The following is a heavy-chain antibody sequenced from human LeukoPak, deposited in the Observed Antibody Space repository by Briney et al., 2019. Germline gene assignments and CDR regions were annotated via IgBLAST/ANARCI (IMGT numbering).Heavy chain of an antibody. V-gene: IGHV4-4*02. Sequence: PSETLSLTCAVSGGSVSSSNWWSWVRQPPGKGLEWIGYIYYSGSTNYNPSLKSRVTISVDTSKNQFSLKLSSVTAADTAVYYCARVFHDSSGYYYGNDYWGQGTLVTVSS. J-gene: IGHJ4*02. CDR3: ARVFHDSSGYYYGNDY. CDR2: IYYSGST. D-gene: IGHD3-22*01. CDR1: GGSVSSSNW.